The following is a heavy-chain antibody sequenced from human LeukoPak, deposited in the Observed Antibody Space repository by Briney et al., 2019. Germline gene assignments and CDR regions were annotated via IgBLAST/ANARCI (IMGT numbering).Heavy chain of an antibody. D-gene: IGHD3-16*01. CDR3: ARRNGDYELDY. Sequence: GESLKISCKGSGYSFTNYWIGWVRQMPGKGLEWMGIIYPGDSDPRYSPSFQGHVTISADKSIGTAYLQWSSLKASDTAIYYCARRNGDYELDYWGQGTLVTVSS. CDR1: GYSFTNYW. V-gene: IGHV5-51*01. J-gene: IGHJ4*02. CDR2: IYPGDSDP.